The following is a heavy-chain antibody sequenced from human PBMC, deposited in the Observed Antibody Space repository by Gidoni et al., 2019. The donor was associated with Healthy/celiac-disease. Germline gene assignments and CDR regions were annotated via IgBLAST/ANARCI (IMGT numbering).Heavy chain of an antibody. V-gene: IGHV4-39*07. Sequence: QLQLQESGPGLVKPSETLSLTCTVSGGSISSSSYYWGWIRQPPGKGLEWIGSIYYRGSTYYNPSLKSRVTISVDTSKNQFSLKLSSVTAADTAVYYCARDDHYYGSGSYSPFDYWGQGTLVTVSS. CDR2: IYYRGST. CDR1: GGSISSSSYY. D-gene: IGHD3-10*01. CDR3: ARDDHYYGSGSYSPFDY. J-gene: IGHJ4*02.